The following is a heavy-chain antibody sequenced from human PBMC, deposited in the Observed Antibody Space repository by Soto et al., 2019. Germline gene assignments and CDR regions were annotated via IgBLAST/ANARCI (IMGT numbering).Heavy chain of an antibody. CDR1: GGTFSSYA. V-gene: IGHV1-69*12. CDR2: IIPIFGTA. CDR3: ARHAIVVSVVPAIHPPVDY. J-gene: IGHJ4*02. Sequence: QVQLVQSGAEVKKPGSSVKVSCKASGGTFSSYAISWVRQAPGQGREWMGVIIPIFGTANYAQKFQGRVTITADESTSTAYMELSSLRSEDTAVYYCARHAIVVSVVPAIHPPVDYWGQGTLVTVSS. D-gene: IGHD2-21*02.